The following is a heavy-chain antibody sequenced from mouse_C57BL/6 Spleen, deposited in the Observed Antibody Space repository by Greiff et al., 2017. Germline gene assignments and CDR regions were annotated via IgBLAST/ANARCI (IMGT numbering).Heavy chain of an antibody. J-gene: IGHJ3*01. CDR3: ARGYYDYAWFAY. D-gene: IGHD2-4*01. CDR1: GFNIKNTY. Sequence: EVQLQQSVAELVRPGASVKLSCTASGFNIKNTYMHWVKQRPEQGLEWIGRIDPANGNTKYDPKFQGKATLTADTSSSSAYLQLSSLTSEDTAIYYCARGYYDYAWFAYWGQGTLVTVSA. V-gene: IGHV14-3*01. CDR2: IDPANGNT.